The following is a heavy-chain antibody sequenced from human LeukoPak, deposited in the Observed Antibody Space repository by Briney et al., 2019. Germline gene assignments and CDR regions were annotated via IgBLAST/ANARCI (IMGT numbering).Heavy chain of an antibody. CDR2: VSGSGGST. CDR1: GFTFSSYA. Sequence: PGGSLRLSCAASGFTFSSYAMSWVRQAPGKGLEWVSAVSGSGGSTYYSDSVKGRFTISRDNSKNTLYLQMNSLRAEDTAVYYCAKIGGAYCSGGTCYVNCWGQGTLVTVSS. CDR3: AKIGGAYCSGGTCYVNC. D-gene: IGHD2-15*01. V-gene: IGHV3-23*01. J-gene: IGHJ4*02.